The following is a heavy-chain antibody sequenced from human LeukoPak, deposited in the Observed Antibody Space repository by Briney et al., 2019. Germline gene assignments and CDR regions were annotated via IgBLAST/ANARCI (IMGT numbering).Heavy chain of an antibody. D-gene: IGHD5-12*01. J-gene: IGHJ4*02. CDR1: GFTFSNYW. CDR2: INQDGSEE. CDR3: GRDGGVSGYDLLDY. V-gene: IGHV3-7*01. Sequence: GSLSLSCAASGFTFSNYWMSWVRQAPGKGLEGVAHINQDGSEEHYMDSVKARFIISRDNAKNSLSLQMDSLRAEDTAVYYCGRDGGVSGYDLLDYWGQGTLVTVSS.